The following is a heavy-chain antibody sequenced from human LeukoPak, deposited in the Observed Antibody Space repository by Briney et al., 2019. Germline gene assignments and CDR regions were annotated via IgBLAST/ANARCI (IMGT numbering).Heavy chain of an antibody. D-gene: IGHD3-22*01. CDR1: GFTFSNYA. V-gene: IGHV3-23*01. CDR2: ISGSGGDT. CDR3: AKCYDSSGHYHLLDY. Sequence: PGGSLRLSCAASGFTFSNYAMGWVRQAPGKGLEWVSGISGSGGDTYYADSVKGRFTISRDNSKNTLYLQMNSLRAEDTAVYYCAKCYDSSGHYHLLDYWGQGTLVTVSS. J-gene: IGHJ4*02.